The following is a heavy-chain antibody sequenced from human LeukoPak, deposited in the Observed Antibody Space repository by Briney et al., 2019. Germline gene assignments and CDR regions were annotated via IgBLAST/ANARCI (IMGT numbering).Heavy chain of an antibody. J-gene: IGHJ3*02. CDR3: AKDFQTWIQLWDDAFDI. Sequence: GGSLRLSCAAPGFTFSSYGMHWVRQAPGKGLEWVAFIRYDGSNKYYADSVKGRFTISRDNSKNTLYLQMNSLRAEDTAVYYCAKDFQTWIQLWDDAFDIWGQGTMVTVSS. CDR1: GFTFSSYG. CDR2: IRYDGSNK. V-gene: IGHV3-30*02. D-gene: IGHD5-18*01.